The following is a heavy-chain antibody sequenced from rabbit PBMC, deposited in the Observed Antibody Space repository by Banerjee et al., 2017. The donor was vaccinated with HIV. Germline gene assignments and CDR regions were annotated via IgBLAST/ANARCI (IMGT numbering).Heavy chain of an antibody. D-gene: IGHD6-1*01. CDR1: GLDFSSSAW. CDR3: ARAGDYGGVGYAYYFNL. Sequence: QEQLEESGGDLVQPEGSLTLTCKASGLDFSSSAWICWVRQAPGKGLEWIACIDAGSSGITYYATWAKGRFTISKTSSTTVTLQMTSLTAADTATYFCARAGDYGGVGYAYYFNLWGQGTLVTVS. J-gene: IGHJ4*01. V-gene: IGHV1S45*01. CDR2: IDAGSSGIT.